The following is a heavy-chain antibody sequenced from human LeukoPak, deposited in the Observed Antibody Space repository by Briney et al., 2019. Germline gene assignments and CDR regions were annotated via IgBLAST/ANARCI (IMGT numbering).Heavy chain of an antibody. D-gene: IGHD3-10*01. J-gene: IGHJ4*02. V-gene: IGHV3-74*03. CDR2: IKSDGSAT. CDR1: GFTFSTYW. Sequence: GGTLRLSCAASGFTFSTYWMHWVRQAPGKGLVWVSRIKSDGSATTYADFVRGRFTVSRDNAKNTLYLTMSSLRAEDTAMYFCARVGGRGSIGGDCWGQGTLVTVSS. CDR3: ARVGGRGSIGGDC.